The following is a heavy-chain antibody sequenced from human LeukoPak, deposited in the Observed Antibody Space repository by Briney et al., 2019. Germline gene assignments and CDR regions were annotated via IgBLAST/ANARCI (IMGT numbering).Heavy chain of an antibody. Sequence: PGDSLRLSCAASGFTFSNAWMSWVRQAPGKGLEWVGRIKSKTYGGTIDYAAPVKGRFTISRDDSENTLYLQMNSLKIEDTAVYYCTTYSSVYYHSDYWGQGTLVTVSS. CDR2: IKSKTYGGTI. J-gene: IGHJ4*02. CDR1: GFTFSNAW. CDR3: TTYSSVYYHSDY. D-gene: IGHD3-22*01. V-gene: IGHV3-15*01.